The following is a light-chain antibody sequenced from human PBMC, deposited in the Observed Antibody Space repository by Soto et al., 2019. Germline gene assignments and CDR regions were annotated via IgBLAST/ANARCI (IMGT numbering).Light chain of an antibody. CDR1: QSISSW. CDR2: DAS. J-gene: IGKJ1*01. Sequence: DIQMTQSPSTLSASVGDRVTITCRASQSISSWLAWYQQKPGKAPKLLIYDASSLESGVPSRFSGSGSGTEFTLTISSLQPDGFATYYCQQYNSLFGQGTKVDIK. CDR3: QQYNSL. V-gene: IGKV1-5*01.